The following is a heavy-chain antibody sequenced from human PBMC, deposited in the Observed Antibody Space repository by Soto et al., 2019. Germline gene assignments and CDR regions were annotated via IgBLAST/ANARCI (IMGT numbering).Heavy chain of an antibody. Sequence: ASVKVSCKAYGYTFTSYAMHWVRQAPGQRLEWMGWINAGNGNTKYSQKFQGRVTITRDTSASTAYMELSSLRSEDTAVYYCARESGGGQLERHFDYWGQGTLVTVSS. CDR2: INAGNGNT. J-gene: IGHJ4*02. CDR1: GYTFTSYA. D-gene: IGHD1-1*01. CDR3: ARESGGGQLERHFDY. V-gene: IGHV1-3*01.